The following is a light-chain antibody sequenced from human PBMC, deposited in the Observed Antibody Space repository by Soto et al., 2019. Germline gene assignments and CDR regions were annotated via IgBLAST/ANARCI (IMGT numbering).Light chain of an antibody. CDR3: CSYAGNSEV. V-gene: IGLV2-23*02. CDR1: SGDVGSYNL. J-gene: IGLJ1*01. CDR2: EVT. Sequence: QSALTQPASVSGSPGQSITIPCTGTSGDVGSYNLVSWYQQHPGKAPKLLIYEVTERPSGVSNRFSGSKSGNTASLPISGLQPDDEADYYCCSYAGNSEVFGTGTKVTVL.